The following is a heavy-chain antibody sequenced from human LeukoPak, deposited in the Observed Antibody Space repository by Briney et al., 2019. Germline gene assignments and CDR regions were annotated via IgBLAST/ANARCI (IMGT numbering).Heavy chain of an antibody. CDR3: ARDGVDYSFDY. CDR1: GFTVSSNY. Sequence: GGSLRLSCAASGFTVSSNYVNWVRQAPGKGLEWVSVIYSGGGGSTYYADSVKGRFTISRDNSKNTLYLQMNSLRAEDTAVYYCARDGVDYSFDYWGQGTLVTVSS. V-gene: IGHV3-53*01. D-gene: IGHD4-11*01. CDR2: IYSGGGGST. J-gene: IGHJ4*02.